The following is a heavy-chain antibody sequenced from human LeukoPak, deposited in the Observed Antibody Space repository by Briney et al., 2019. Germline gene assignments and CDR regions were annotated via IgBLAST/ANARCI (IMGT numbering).Heavy chain of an antibody. CDR3: ARAHSYSFGELSLLFDY. V-gene: IGHV1-69*01. CDR1: GGTFSSYA. J-gene: IGHJ4*02. D-gene: IGHD3-10*01. CDR2: IIPIFGTA. Sequence: GPSVKVSCKASGGTFSSYAISRVRQAPGQGLEWMGGIIPIFGTANYAQKFQGRVTITADESTSTAYMELSSLRSEDTAVYYCARAHSYSFGELSLLFDYWGQGTLVTVSS.